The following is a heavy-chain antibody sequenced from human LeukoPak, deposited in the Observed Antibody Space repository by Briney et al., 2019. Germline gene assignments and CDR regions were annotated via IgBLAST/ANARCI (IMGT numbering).Heavy chain of an antibody. V-gene: IGHV3-30*04. Sequence: GGSLRLSCAASGFTFSSYAMHGVRQAPGKGLEWVAVISYDGSNKYYADSVKGRFTISRDNSKNTLYLQMNSLRGEDTAVYYCAREENYYGSGSYYDYWGQGTLVTVSS. J-gene: IGHJ4*02. CDR2: ISYDGSNK. D-gene: IGHD3-10*01. CDR1: GFTFSSYA. CDR3: AREENYYGSGSYYDY.